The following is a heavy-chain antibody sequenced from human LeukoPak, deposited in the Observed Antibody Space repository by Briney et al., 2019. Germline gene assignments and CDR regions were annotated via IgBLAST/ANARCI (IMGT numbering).Heavy chain of an antibody. CDR2: ISSSGSII. Sequence: PGGSLRLSCAASGFTFSNDYMSWIRQAPGKGLEWVSYISSSGSIIYYADSVKGRFTISRDNAKNSLYLQMNSLRAEDTAVYYCARDRGTGEGLDYWGQGTLVTVSS. CDR1: GFTFSNDY. CDR3: ARDRGTGEGLDY. D-gene: IGHD7-27*01. V-gene: IGHV3-11*04. J-gene: IGHJ4*02.